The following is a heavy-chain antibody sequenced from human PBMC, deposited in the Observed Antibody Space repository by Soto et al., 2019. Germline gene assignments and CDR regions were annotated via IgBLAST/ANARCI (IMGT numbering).Heavy chain of an antibody. CDR2: IIPIFGTA. CDR1: GGTFSSYA. CDR3: ARGWETVGATTPFAY. Sequence: QVQLVQSGAEVKKPGSSVKVSCKASGGTFSSYAINWVRQAPGQGLEWMGGIIPIFGTAKYAQKFQGRVTMTADKSTSTAYMEVRSLRSEDTAVYYCARGWETVGATTPFAYWGQGTLVTVSS. D-gene: IGHD1-26*01. V-gene: IGHV1-69*06. J-gene: IGHJ4*02.